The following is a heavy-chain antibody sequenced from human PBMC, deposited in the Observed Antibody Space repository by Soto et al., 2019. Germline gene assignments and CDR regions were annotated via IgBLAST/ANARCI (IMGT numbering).Heavy chain of an antibody. V-gene: IGHV3-23*01. CDR2: ISGSGGST. Sequence: EVQLLESGGGLVQPGGSLRVSCGASGLTFSNYPMSWVRQAPGKGLEWVSSISGSGGSTFYADSVRGRCTISRDNFRNTLFLQMTSLRAEDTGVYYCAKGPHNVGYCSGGSCENWFESWGQGTLVTVSS. J-gene: IGHJ5*01. CDR3: AKGPHNVGYCSGGSCENWFES. CDR1: GLTFSNYP. D-gene: IGHD2-15*01.